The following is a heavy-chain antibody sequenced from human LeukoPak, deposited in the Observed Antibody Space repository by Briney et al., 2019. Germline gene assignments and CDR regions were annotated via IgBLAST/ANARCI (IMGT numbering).Heavy chain of an antibody. CDR3: ARDLSAVYYYYMDV. CDR1: GGSFSGYY. D-gene: IGHD3-3*01. Sequence: SETLSLTCAVYGGSFSGYYWSWIRRPPGKGLEWIGEINHSGSTNYNPSLKSRVTISVDTSKNQFSLKLSSVTAADTAVYYCARDLSAVYYYYMDVWGKGTTVTVSS. V-gene: IGHV4-34*01. CDR2: INHSGST. J-gene: IGHJ6*03.